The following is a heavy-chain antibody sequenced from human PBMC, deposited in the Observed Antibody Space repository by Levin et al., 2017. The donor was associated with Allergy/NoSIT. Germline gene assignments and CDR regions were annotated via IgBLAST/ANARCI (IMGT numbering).Heavy chain of an antibody. CDR3: ARGEESSGSLELGTFDI. Sequence: GGSLRLSCAASGFTFSSYDMHWVRQATGKGLEWVSAIGTAGDTYYPGSVKGRFTISRENAKNSLYLQMNSLRAGDTAVYYCARGEESSGSLELGTFDIGGQGTMVTVSS. CDR2: IGTAGDT. V-gene: IGHV3-13*04. D-gene: IGHD3-10*01. CDR1: GFTFSSYD. J-gene: IGHJ3*02.